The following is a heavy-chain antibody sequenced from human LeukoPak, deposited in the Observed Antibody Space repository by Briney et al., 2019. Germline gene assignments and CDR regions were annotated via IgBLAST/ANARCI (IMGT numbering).Heavy chain of an antibody. CDR2: INPSGGST. CDR3: ARDEGPPRYNWNYGGPDH. Sequence: ASVKVSFKASGYSFISYYMHWVRKAPGQGLERMGIINPSGGSTSYAQKFQGRVTMTRDTSTSTVYMDLRNLRSEDTAVYYCARDEGPPRYNWNYGGPDHWGQGTLVTVSS. CDR1: GYSFISYY. V-gene: IGHV1-46*01. J-gene: IGHJ4*02. D-gene: IGHD1-7*01.